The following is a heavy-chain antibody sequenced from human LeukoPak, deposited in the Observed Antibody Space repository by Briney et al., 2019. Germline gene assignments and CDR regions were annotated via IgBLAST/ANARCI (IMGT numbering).Heavy chain of an antibody. CDR2: INHSGST. V-gene: IGHV4-34*01. D-gene: IGHD3-10*01. Sequence: PSETLSLTCAVYGGSFSGYYWSWLRQPPGKGLEWIGEINHSGSTNYNPSLKSRVTISVDTSKNQFSLKLSSVTAADTAVYYCARVRVYYYGSGSPKYYFDYWGQGTLVTVSS. J-gene: IGHJ4*02. CDR3: ARVRVYYYGSGSPKYYFDY. CDR1: GGSFSGYY.